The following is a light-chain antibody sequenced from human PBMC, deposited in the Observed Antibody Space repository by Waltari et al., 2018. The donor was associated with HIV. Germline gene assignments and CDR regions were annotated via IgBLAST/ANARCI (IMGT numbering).Light chain of an antibody. J-gene: IGKJ1*01. CDR1: PSVLYSSNNKNY. V-gene: IGKV4-1*01. Sequence: DIVMTQSPDSLAVSLGERATINRKSSPSVLYSSNNKNYLAWYQQKPGQPPKLLIYWASTRESGVPDRFSGSGSGTDFTLTISSLQAEDVAVYYCQQYYSTPPTFGQGTKVEIK. CDR2: WAS. CDR3: QQYYSTPPT.